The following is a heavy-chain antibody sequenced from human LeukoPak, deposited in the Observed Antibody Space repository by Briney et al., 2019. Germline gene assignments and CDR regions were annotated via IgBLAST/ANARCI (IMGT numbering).Heavy chain of an antibody. J-gene: IGHJ4*02. V-gene: IGHV6-1*01. CDR3: ASGTTASHIDY. CDR1: GDSVSINSGA. CDR2: TYYRSKWYY. Sequence: SPTLSLTSAISGDSVSINSGAWNWLRQSPSRGLEWLARTYYRSKWYYDYAVSVESRITIDPDTSKNQFSLHLNSVTPEDTAVYYCASGTTASHIDYWGPGTLVTVSS. D-gene: IGHD1-7*01.